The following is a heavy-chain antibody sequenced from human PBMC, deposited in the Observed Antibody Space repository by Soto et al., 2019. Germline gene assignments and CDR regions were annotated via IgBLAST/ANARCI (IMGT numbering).Heavy chain of an antibody. CDR2: ISYDGSNK. CDR1: GFTFSSYC. J-gene: IGHJ4*02. CDR3: AKDRDYEPVDY. D-gene: IGHD4-17*01. Sequence: GGSLRLSCAASGFTFSSYCMHWVRQAPGKGLEWVAVISYDGSNKYYADSVKGRFTISRDNSKNTLYLQMNSLRAEDTAVYYCAKDRDYEPVDYWGQGTLVTVSS. V-gene: IGHV3-30*18.